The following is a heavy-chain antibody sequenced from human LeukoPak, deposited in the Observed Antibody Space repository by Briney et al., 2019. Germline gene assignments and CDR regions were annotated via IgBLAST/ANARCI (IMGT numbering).Heavy chain of an antibody. Sequence: PGGSLRLSCAASGFTFSSYAMHWVRQAPGKGLEWVADISYDGSNKYYADSVKGRFTISRDNSKNTLYLQMNSLRAEDTAVYYCAGGTYDFWSGYYAPYYGMDVWGQGTTVTVSS. V-gene: IGHV3-30*04. CDR1: GFTFSSYA. CDR3: AGGTYDFWSGYYAPYYGMDV. J-gene: IGHJ6*02. D-gene: IGHD3-3*01. CDR2: ISYDGSNK.